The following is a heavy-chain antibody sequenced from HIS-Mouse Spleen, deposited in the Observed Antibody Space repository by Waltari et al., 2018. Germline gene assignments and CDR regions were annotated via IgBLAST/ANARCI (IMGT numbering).Heavy chain of an antibody. CDR1: GGTVSSYP. Sequence: VKKPGSSVKVSCKASGGTVSSYPISWLRQSPGQGLGWMGGIIPIFGTANYAQKFQGRVTITADESTSTAYMELSSLRSEDTAVYYCARGGLAMTTVVTSYYYGMDVWGQGTTVTVSS. CDR3: ARGGLAMTTVVTSYYYGMDV. V-gene: IGHV1-69*01. J-gene: IGHJ6*02. CDR2: IIPIFGTA. D-gene: IGHD4-17*01.